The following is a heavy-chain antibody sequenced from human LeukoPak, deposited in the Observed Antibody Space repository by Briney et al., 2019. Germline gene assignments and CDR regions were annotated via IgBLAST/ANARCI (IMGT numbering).Heavy chain of an antibody. J-gene: IGHJ6*03. CDR1: GGTFSSYA. CDR3: ARLGSGLYYYYYYMDV. Sequence: ASVKVSCKASGGTFSSYAISWVRQAPGQGLEWMGGIIPIFGTANYAQKLQGRVTMTTDTSTSTAYMELRSLRSDDTAVYYCARLGSGLYYYYYYMDVWGKGTTVTVSS. D-gene: IGHD6-19*01. CDR2: IIPIFGTA. V-gene: IGHV1-69*05.